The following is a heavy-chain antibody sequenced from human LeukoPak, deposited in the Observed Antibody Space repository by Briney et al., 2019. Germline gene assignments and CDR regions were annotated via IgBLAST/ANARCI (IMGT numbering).Heavy chain of an antibody. CDR2: ISGSGGST. V-gene: IGHV3-23*01. D-gene: IGHD6-19*01. CDR1: GFTFSSYA. Sequence: GESLRLSCAASGFTFSSYAMSWVRQAPGKGLEWVSAISGSGGSTYYADSVKGRFTISRDNSKNTLYLQMNSLRAEDTAVYYCAKVIAVAGGFLDYWGQGTLVTVSS. CDR3: AKVIAVAGGFLDY. J-gene: IGHJ4*02.